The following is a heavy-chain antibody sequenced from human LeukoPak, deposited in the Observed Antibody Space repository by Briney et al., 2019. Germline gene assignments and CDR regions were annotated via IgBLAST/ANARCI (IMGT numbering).Heavy chain of an antibody. V-gene: IGHV1-46*01. CDR1: GYTFTAYY. J-gene: IGHJ5*02. D-gene: IGHD1-26*01. CDR3: ARDNSVGDTAWWFDP. Sequence: ASVKVPCKATGYTFTAYYMHWVRQAPGQGLEWMGLINPSGSDTVYAQKFQGRVTMTRDMSTSTDYMELSSLRFDDTAVYYCARDNSVGDTAWWFDPWGQGTLVTVSS. CDR2: INPSGSDT.